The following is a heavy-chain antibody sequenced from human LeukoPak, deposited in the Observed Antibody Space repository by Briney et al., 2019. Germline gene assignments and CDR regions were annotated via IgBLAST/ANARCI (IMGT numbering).Heavy chain of an antibody. V-gene: IGHV3-53*01. Sequence: GGSLRLSCAASGFTFSSYWMNWVRQAPGKGLEWVSVIYSGGSTYYADSVKGRFTISRDNSKDTLYLQMNSLRAEDTAVYYCARGPRLFWSGYYLDYWGQGTLVTVSS. CDR3: ARGPRLFWSGYYLDY. CDR2: IYSGGST. J-gene: IGHJ4*02. CDR1: GFTFSSYW. D-gene: IGHD3-3*01.